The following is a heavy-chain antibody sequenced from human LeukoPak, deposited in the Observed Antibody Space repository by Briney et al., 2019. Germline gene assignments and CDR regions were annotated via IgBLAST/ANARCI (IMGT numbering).Heavy chain of an antibody. J-gene: IGHJ4*02. D-gene: IGHD6-13*01. V-gene: IGHV4-31*03. CDR2: IYYSGST. Sequence: SETLSLTCTVSGGSISSGGYYWSWIRQHPGKGLEWIGYIYYSGSTYYNPSLKSRVTMSLDTSKNQFSLKLSSVTAADTAVYYCARETAATGQNSDYWGQGTLVTVSS. CDR3: ARETAATGQNSDY. CDR1: GGSISSGGYY.